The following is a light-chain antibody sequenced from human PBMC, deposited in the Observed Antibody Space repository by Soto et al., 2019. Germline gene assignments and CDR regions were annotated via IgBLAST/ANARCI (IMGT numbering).Light chain of an antibody. Sequence: QAVVTQPASVSGSPGQSITIFCSGTSTDIGGYNYVSWYQHHPGKAPKLIIYEVTYRPSGVSSRFSGSKSGNTASLTISGLQAEDEADYWCCSYTSGNTLHLVFGGGTKVTVL. J-gene: IGLJ2*01. CDR1: STDIGGYNY. V-gene: IGLV2-14*01. CDR2: EVT. CDR3: CSYTSGNTLHLV.